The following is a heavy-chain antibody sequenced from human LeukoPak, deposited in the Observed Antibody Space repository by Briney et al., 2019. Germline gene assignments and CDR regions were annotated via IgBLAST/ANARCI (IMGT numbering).Heavy chain of an antibody. V-gene: IGHV3-30*02. CDR1: GFTFSTYG. Sequence: PGGSLRLSCAASGFTFSTYGMNWVRQAPGKGLEWVAYIRYDGGNKFYADSVKGRFTISRDNSENTLYLQMNSLRAEDTAVYHCAKPLGGCHQRGAFEIWGQGTMVTVSP. CDR2: IRYDGGNK. CDR3: AKPLGGCHQRGAFEI. D-gene: IGHD2-15*01. J-gene: IGHJ3*02.